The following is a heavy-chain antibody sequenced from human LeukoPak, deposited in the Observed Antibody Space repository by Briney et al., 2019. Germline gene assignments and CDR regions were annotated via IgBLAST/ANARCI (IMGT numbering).Heavy chain of an antibody. CDR1: GFTVSSNY. CDR2: ISSSSSTI. V-gene: IGHV3-48*04. D-gene: IGHD5-12*01. J-gene: IGHJ6*03. Sequence: PGGSLRLSCAASGFTVSSNYMSWVRQAPGKGLEWVSYISSSSSTIYYADSVKGRSTISRDNAKNSLYLQMNSLRAEDTAVYYCARDGIYSGYDKSVISAYYYYMDVWGKGTTVTVSS. CDR3: ARDGIYSGYDKSVISAYYYYMDV.